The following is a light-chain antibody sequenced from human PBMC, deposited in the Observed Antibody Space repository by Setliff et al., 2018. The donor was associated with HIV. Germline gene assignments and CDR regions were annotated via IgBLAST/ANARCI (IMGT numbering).Light chain of an antibody. Sequence: SALAQPPSASGTPGQRVSIACSGGSSNIGSNYVYWYQHLPGTAPKLLIFRNNQRPSGVPDRFSGSKSGTSASLAIRGLRSEDEADYYCSSWDDSLRGVVFGGGTKVTVL. V-gene: IGLV1-47*01. CDR1: SSNIGSNY. CDR2: RNN. CDR3: SSWDDSLRGVV. J-gene: IGLJ2*01.